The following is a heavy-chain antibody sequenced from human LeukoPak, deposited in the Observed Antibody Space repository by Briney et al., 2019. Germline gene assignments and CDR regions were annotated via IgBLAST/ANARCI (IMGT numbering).Heavy chain of an antibody. CDR1: GGSISSYY. D-gene: IGHD3-10*01. Sequence: SETLSLTCTVSGGSISSYYWSWIRQPPGKGLEWIGYIYYSGSTNYNPSLKSRVTISVDTSKNQFSLKLSSVTAADTAVYYCARVRVRGSGVIDYWGQGTLVTVSS. V-gene: IGHV4-59*01. CDR2: IYYSGST. J-gene: IGHJ4*02. CDR3: ARVRVRGSGVIDY.